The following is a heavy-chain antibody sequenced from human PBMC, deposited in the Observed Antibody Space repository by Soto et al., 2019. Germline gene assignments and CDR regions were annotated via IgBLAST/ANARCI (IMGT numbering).Heavy chain of an antibody. V-gene: IGHV1-8*01. D-gene: IGHD3-16*01. CDR3: ARMATFGSLNWFDP. Sequence: ASVKVSCKASGYSFTNNDVSWVRQATGQGLEWMGWMNPGSGDTGYAQKFQGRVTMTRDISIATAYMELSSLRSDDTAIYYCARMATFGSLNWFDPWGQGTLVTVAA. J-gene: IGHJ5*02. CDR2: MNPGSGDT. CDR1: GYSFTNND.